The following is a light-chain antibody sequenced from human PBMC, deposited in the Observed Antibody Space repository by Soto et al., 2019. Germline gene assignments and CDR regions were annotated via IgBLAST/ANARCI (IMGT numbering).Light chain of an antibody. CDR1: QSISSY. J-gene: IGKJ5*01. Sequence: DIPMTQSPSSLCAYVGDSVNIPCRASQSISSYLNWYQQKPGKATKLLIYAASSLQSGVPSRFSGSGSGTDFTLTISSLQPEEFATYYCQKSYSTPFTFGQGKRLEIK. CDR3: QKSYSTPFT. V-gene: IGKV1-39*01. CDR2: AAS.